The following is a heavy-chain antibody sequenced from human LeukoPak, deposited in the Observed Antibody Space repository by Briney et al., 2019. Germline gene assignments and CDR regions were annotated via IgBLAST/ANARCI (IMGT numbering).Heavy chain of an antibody. V-gene: IGHV3-33*06. Sequence: PGGSLRLSCAASGFTLSSYGMHWVRQAPGKGLEWVAVIWYDGSNKYYADSVKGRFTISRDNSKNTLYLQMNSLRAEDTAVYYCAKDRMITFGGVDDYWGQGTLVTVSS. J-gene: IGHJ4*02. CDR3: AKDRMITFGGVDDY. CDR1: GFTLSSYG. CDR2: IWYDGSNK. D-gene: IGHD3-16*01.